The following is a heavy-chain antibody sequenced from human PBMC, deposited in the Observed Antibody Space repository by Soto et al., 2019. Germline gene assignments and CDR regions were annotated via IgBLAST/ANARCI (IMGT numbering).Heavy chain of an antibody. V-gene: IGHV3-74*01. D-gene: IGHD2-15*01. CDR1: GFTFSSYW. Sequence: EVQLVESGGGLVQPGGSLRLSCAASGFTFSSYWMHWVRQAPGKGLVWVSRINSDGSSTIDADSLKGRFTISRDNAKKTLYLQMTSLRAEGTAVYYCVRTSLVVAAATREDYWGQGTLVPVSS. J-gene: IGHJ4*02. CDR3: VRTSLVVAAATREDY. CDR2: INSDGSST.